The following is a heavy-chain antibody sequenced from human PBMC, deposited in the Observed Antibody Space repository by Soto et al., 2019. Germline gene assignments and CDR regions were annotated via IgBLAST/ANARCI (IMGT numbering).Heavy chain of an antibody. D-gene: IGHD1-26*01. CDR1: GYTFTSYG. V-gene: IGHV1-18*01. CDR3: ARDRGSYALDY. Sequence: QVQLVQSGAEVKKPGASVKVSCKASGYTFTSYGISWVRQAPGQGLEWIGWISAYNGNTNYAQKLQGRVTMTTDTSTSTAHMERRSLRADDPAVYYCARDRGSYALDYWGQGTLVTVSS. CDR2: ISAYNGNT. J-gene: IGHJ4*02.